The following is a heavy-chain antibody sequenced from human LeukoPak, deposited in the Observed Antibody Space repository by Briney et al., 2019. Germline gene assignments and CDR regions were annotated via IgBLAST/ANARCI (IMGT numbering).Heavy chain of an antibody. CDR2: IYYSGST. J-gene: IGHJ4*02. V-gene: IGHV4-39*01. CDR3: ARHDAVAKTFDY. D-gene: IGHD2-15*01. CDR1: GGSFSSSSYY. Sequence: PSETLSLTCTVSGGSFSSSSYYWGWIRQPPGKGLEWFGSIYYSGSTYYNPSLKSRVTISVDTSKNQFSLKLSSVTAADTAVYYCARHDAVAKTFDYWGQGTLVSVSS.